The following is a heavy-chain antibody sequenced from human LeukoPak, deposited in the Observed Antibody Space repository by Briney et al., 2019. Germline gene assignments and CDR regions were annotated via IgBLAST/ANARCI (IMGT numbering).Heavy chain of an antibody. V-gene: IGHV4-39*07. CDR3: ARALPSRYYYYYYYMDV. CDR2: IYYSGNT. Sequence: PSETLSLTCTVSGGSIFSSNSYWGWIRQPPGKGLEWIGSIYYSGNTYYNASLKSRVTISVDTSKNQFSLKLSSVTAADTAVYYCARALPSRYYYYYYYMDVWGKGTTVTVSS. D-gene: IGHD6-6*01. CDR1: GGSIFSSNSY. J-gene: IGHJ6*03.